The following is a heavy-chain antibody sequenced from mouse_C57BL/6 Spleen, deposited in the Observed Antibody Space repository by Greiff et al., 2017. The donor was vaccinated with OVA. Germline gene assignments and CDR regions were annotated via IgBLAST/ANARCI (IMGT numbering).Heavy chain of an antibody. CDR1: GFSLTSYG. CDR2: IWRGGGT. V-gene: IGHV2-5*01. CDR3: ANYDYERYFDG. Sequence: QVQLQQSGPGLVQPSQSLSITCTVSGFSLTSYGVHWVRQSPGKGLEWLGVIWRGGGTDYNAAFMSRLSITKDNAKSQVFFTMNSQQADDTAIYYCANYDYERYFDGWGTGTTVTVS. J-gene: IGHJ1*03. D-gene: IGHD2-4*01.